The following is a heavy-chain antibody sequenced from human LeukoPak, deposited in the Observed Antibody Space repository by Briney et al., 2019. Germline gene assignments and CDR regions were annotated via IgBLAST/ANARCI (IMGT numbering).Heavy chain of an antibody. D-gene: IGHD6-13*01. CDR1: GFTFSSYA. Sequence: RGSLRLSCAASGFTFSSYAMSWVRQAPGKGPGWVSSIISSSYIYYADSVKGRFTISRDNAKNSLYLQMNSLRAEDTAVYYCARESPYSSSWYRAAFDIWGQGTMVTVSS. CDR3: ARESPYSSSWYRAAFDI. J-gene: IGHJ3*02. CDR2: IISSSYI. V-gene: IGHV3-21*01.